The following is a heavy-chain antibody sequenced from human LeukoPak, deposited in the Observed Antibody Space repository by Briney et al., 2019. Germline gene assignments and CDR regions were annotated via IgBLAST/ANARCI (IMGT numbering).Heavy chain of an antibody. CDR3: AKEGSMVFGVN. V-gene: IGHV3-23*01. CDR1: GFTFSSYA. J-gene: IGHJ4*02. CDR2: ISGSGGST. D-gene: IGHD3-3*01. Sequence: GGSLRLSCAASGFTFSSYAMSWVRQAPGKGLEWVSAISGSGGSTYYADSVKGRFTISRDNSKNRLYLQMNSLRAEDAAVYYCAKEGSMVFGVNWGQGTLVTVSS.